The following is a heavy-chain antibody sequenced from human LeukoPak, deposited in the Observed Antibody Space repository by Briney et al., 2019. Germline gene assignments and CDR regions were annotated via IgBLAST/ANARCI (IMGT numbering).Heavy chain of an antibody. CDR1: GFTFSTYW. D-gene: IGHD2-21*02. V-gene: IGHV3-7*03. J-gene: IGHJ6*03. CDR2: IKQDGSEK. Sequence: TGGSLRLSCAASGFTFSTYWLSWVRQAPGKGLEWVANIKQDGSEKYYVDSVKGRFNISRDNAKNSLYLQMNSLRAEDTALYYCAKDRKVTLNYYYMDVWGKGTTVTVSS. CDR3: AKDRKVTLNYYYMDV.